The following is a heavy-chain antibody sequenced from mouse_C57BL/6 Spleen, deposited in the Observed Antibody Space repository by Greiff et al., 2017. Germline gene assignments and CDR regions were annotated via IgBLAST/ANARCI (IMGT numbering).Heavy chain of an antibody. D-gene: IGHD2-3*01. CDR1: GYTFTSYD. J-gene: IGHJ3*01. CDR2: IYPRDGST. Sequence: QVQLQPSGPELVKPGASVKLSCKASGYTFTSYDINWVKQRPGQGLEWIGWIYPRDGSTKYNEKFKGKATLTVDTSSSTAYMELHSLTSEDSAVYFCARGGDGYPFAYWGQGTLVTVSA. V-gene: IGHV1-85*01. CDR3: ARGGDGYPFAY.